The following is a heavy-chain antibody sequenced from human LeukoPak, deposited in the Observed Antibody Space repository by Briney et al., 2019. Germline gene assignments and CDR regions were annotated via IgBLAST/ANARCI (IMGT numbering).Heavy chain of an antibody. D-gene: IGHD1-26*01. CDR3: AKGYGGSYYAPFDY. V-gene: IGHV3-30*02. CDR1: GFTFSSHG. Sequence: GGSLRLSCAASGFTFSSHGIHWVRRAPGKGLEWVAFIRYDGSNKYYVDSVKGRFTISRDNSKNTLYLQMNSLRAEDTAVYYCAKGYGGSYYAPFDYWGQGTLVTVSS. CDR2: IRYDGSNK. J-gene: IGHJ4*02.